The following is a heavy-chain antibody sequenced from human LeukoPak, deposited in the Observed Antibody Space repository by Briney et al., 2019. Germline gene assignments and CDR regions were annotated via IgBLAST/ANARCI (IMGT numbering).Heavy chain of an antibody. V-gene: IGHV4-4*07. CDR1: GGSISSYY. Sequence: SETLSLTCTVSGGSISSYYWSWIRQPAGKGLEWIGRIYSSGSTNYNPSLKSRVTMPVDMYRKQFSLKVSSVTAADTAVYYCARVSPGGNSDYLGQGTLVTVSS. J-gene: IGHJ4*02. CDR2: IYSSGST. CDR3: ARVSPGGNSDY. D-gene: IGHD4-23*01.